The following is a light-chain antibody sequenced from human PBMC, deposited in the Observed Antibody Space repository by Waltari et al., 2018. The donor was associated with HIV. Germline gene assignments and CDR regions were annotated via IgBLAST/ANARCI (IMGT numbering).Light chain of an antibody. Sequence: ETVMTQSPATLSVFPGEKATLSCRASESFSTNLAWYQQKPGQAPRLLIYDASARATGVPARFSGSGSGTEFTLTISSLHSEDFAVYHCQQYYSWPLTFGQGTRVDI. CDR3: QQYYSWPLT. J-gene: IGKJ1*01. CDR1: ESFSTN. V-gene: IGKV3-15*01. CDR2: DAS.